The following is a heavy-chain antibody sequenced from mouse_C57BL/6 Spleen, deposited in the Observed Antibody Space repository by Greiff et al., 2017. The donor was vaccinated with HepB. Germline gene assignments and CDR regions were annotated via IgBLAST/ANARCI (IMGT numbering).Heavy chain of an antibody. CDR2: IRSKSNNYAT. Sequence: EVKLVESGGGLVQPKGSLKLSCAASGFSFNTYAMNWVRQAPGKGLEWVARIRSKSNNYATYYADSVKDRFTISRDDSESMLYLQMNNLKTEDTAMYYCSSHYYAMDYWGQGTSVTVSS. V-gene: IGHV10-1*01. CDR1: GFSFNTYA. J-gene: IGHJ4*01. D-gene: IGHD1-1*01. CDR3: SSHYYAMDY.